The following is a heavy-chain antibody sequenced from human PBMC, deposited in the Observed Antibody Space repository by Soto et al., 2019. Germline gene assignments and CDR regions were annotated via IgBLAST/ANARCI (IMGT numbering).Heavy chain of an antibody. CDR3: AKDANERIIDY. V-gene: IGHV3-30*18. Sequence: QVQLVESGGGVVQPGRSLRLSCAASGFTFSSYGMHWVRQAPGKGLEWVAVISYDGSNKYYADSVKGRFTISRDNSKNTLYLQINSLRAEDTAVYYCAKDANERIIDYWGQGTLVTVSS. CDR2: ISYDGSNK. J-gene: IGHJ4*02. D-gene: IGHD1-1*01. CDR1: GFTFSSYG.